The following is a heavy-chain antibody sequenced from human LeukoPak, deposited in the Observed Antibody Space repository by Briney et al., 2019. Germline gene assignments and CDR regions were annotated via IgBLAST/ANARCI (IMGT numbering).Heavy chain of an antibody. CDR3: ATAYYYDSSGYLFDY. CDR2: IIPIFGTA. Sequence: GASVKVSCKASGCTFSSYSISWVRQAPGQGLEWMGGIIPIFGTANYAQKFQGRVTITADKSTSTAYMELSSLRSEDTAVYYCATAYYYDSSGYLFDYWGQGALVTVSS. V-gene: IGHV1-69*06. J-gene: IGHJ4*02. D-gene: IGHD3-22*01. CDR1: GCTFSSYS.